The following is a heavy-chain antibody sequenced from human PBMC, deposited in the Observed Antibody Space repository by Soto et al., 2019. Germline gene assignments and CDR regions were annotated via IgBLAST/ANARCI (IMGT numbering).Heavy chain of an antibody. Sequence: QVQLQESGPGLVKPSGTLSLTCAVSGGSISSSNWWSWVRQPPGKGLEWIGAIYHSGSTNYNPSLKSRVTLSVDKSKNQFSLKLSSVTAADTAVYYCASKRPYSSSWYNWFDPWGQGTLVTVSS. V-gene: IGHV4-4*02. CDR2: IYHSGST. J-gene: IGHJ5*02. CDR3: ASKRPYSSSWYNWFDP. CDR1: GGSISSSNW. D-gene: IGHD6-13*01.